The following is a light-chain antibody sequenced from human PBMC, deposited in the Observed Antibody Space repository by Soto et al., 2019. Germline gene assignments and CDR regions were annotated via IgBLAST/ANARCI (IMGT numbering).Light chain of an antibody. CDR2: DAS. J-gene: IGKJ1*01. Sequence: DIQMTQSPSSLSASVGDRVTITCRASQSISSWLAWYPQKPGKAPKLLIYDASSLESGVPSRFSGSGSGTEFTLTISSLQPDDFATYYCQQYNSYSPWTYGQGTKV. CDR3: QQYNSYSPWT. V-gene: IGKV1-5*01. CDR1: QSISSW.